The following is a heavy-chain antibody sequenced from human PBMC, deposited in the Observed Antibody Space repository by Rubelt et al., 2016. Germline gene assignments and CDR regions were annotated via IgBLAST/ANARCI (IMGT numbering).Heavy chain of an antibody. CDR1: GASVTTYY. D-gene: IGHD5-12*01. Sequence: QVQLQESGPGLVKPSETLSLTCTVSGASVTTYYWCWIRQPAGKGLEWIGRIYARGTINKNPSLQSRVTIAVDTSKNQFSMELTSVTAADTAVDYCARGSGYVNFDYWGQGTLVTVSS. J-gene: IGHJ4*02. CDR3: ARGSGYVNFDY. V-gene: IGHV4-4*07. CDR2: IYARGTI.